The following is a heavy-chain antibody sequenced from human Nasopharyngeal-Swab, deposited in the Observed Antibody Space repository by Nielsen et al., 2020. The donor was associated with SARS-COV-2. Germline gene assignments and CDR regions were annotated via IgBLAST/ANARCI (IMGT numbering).Heavy chain of an antibody. CDR1: GGSISSYY. D-gene: IGHD6-19*01. V-gene: IGHV4-59*01. CDR2: IYYSGST. J-gene: IGHJ4*02. Sequence: ESLKISWTVSGGSISSYYWSWIRQPPGKGLEWIGYIYYSGSTNYNPSLKSRVTISVDTSKNQFSLKLSSVTAADTAVYYCARDSRSGWLYWGQGTLVTVSS. CDR3: ARDSRSGWLY.